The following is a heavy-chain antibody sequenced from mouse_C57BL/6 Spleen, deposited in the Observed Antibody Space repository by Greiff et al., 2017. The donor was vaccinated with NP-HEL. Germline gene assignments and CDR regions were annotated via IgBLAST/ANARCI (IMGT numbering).Heavy chain of an antibody. CDR2: ISYDGSN. V-gene: IGHV3-6*01. CDR1: GYSITSGYY. Sequence: EVKLMESGPGLVKPSQSLSLTCSVTGYSITSGYYWNWIRQFPGNKLEWMGYISYDGSNNYIPSLKNRISLTRDTSKNQFFLKLNSVTTEDTATYYCARGDDYDWYFDVWGTGTTVTVSS. D-gene: IGHD2-4*01. CDR3: ARGDDYDWYFDV. J-gene: IGHJ1*03.